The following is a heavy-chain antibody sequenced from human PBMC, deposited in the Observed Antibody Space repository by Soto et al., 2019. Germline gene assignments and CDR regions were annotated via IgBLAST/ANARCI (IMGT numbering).Heavy chain of an antibody. J-gene: IGHJ4*02. D-gene: IGHD3-16*01. CDR2: ISNNGINK. Sequence: QVQLVESGGGVVQPGRSLRLSCAASGFTFRTYGMHWVRQAPGKGLEWLAVISNNGINKYYADSVKGRFTISRDNSRDTLYLQMTSLSAEDTAMYYCARDGDVNTGFGKDYWGQGTLVTVSS. CDR1: GFTFRTYG. CDR3: ARDGDVNTGFGKDY. V-gene: IGHV3-30*03.